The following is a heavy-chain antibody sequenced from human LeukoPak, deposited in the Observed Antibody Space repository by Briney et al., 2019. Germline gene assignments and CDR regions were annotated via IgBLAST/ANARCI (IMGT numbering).Heavy chain of an antibody. V-gene: IGHV3-9*01. D-gene: IGHD3-16*02. CDR2: VSWNSGSI. CDR3: AKGGASFYYYGMDV. J-gene: IGHJ6*02. CDR1: GFTFDDYA. Sequence: GGSLRLSCAASGFTFDDYAMHWVRQAPGKGLEWVSGVSWNSGSIAYADSVKGRITISRDNAKNSLYLQMNSLSSEDSALYYCAKGGASFYYYGMDVWGQGTTVTVSS.